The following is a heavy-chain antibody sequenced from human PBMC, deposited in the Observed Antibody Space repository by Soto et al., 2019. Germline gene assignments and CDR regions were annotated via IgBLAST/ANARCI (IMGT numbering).Heavy chain of an antibody. D-gene: IGHD3-9*01. CDR3: AREWGSYYDILTGYYGYYYGMDA. Sequence: PXGSLILSCSASGVTFSSYAMHWVRQAPGKGLEWVAVISYDGSNKYYADSVKGRFTISRDNSKNTLYLQMNSLRAEDTAVYYCAREWGSYYDILTGYYGYYYGMDAWGHGTTATVSS. CDR2: ISYDGSNK. J-gene: IGHJ6*02. V-gene: IGHV3-30-3*01. CDR1: GVTFSSYA.